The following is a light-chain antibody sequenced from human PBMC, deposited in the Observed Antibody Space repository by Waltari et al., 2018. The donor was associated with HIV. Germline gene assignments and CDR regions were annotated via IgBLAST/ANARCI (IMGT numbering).Light chain of an antibody. CDR1: SSDVGSYTL. CDR2: EVS. V-gene: IGLV2-23*02. J-gene: IGLJ1*01. CDR3: CSYAGSSTFYV. Sequence: QSALTQPASVSGSPGQSITVSCPGTSSDVGSYTLVPWYQQHPGKAPKLMIYEVSKRPSGVSNRFSGSKSGNTASLTISGLQAEDEADYYCCSYAGSSTFYVFGTGTKVTVL.